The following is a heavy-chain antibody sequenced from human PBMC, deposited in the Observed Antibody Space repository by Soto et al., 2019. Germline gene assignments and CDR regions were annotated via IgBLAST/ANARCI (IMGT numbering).Heavy chain of an antibody. J-gene: IGHJ4*02. V-gene: IGHV3-53*01. Sequence: EVQLVESGGGLIQPGGSLRLSCAASGFTVSSNYMSWVRQAPGKGLEWVSLISGGGSTYYSDSVKGRFTISRDNYKNPLNLVMKSLRAEDTAVYYCARGSHSMTYFGEYYFDFWGQGSLVTVSS. CDR3: ARGSHSMTYFGEYYFDF. CDR1: GFTVSSNY. D-gene: IGHD3-16*01. CDR2: ISGGGST.